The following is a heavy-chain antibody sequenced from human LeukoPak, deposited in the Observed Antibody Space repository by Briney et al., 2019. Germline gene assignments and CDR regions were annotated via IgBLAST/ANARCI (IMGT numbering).Heavy chain of an antibody. CDR3: ARDSPDYGGKLVGDYYYMDV. CDR2: INPSGGST. V-gene: IGHV1-46*01. CDR1: GGTFSSYA. J-gene: IGHJ6*03. Sequence: ASVKVSCKASGGTFSSYAISWVRQAPGQGLEWMGIINPSGGSTSYAQKFQGRVTMTRDTSTSTVYMELSGLRSEDTAVYYCARDSPDYGGKLVGDYYYMDVWGKGTTVTVSS. D-gene: IGHD4-23*01.